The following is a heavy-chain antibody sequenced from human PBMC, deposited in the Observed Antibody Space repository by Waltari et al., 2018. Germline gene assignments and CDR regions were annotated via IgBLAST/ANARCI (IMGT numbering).Heavy chain of an antibody. J-gene: IGHJ4*02. CDR1: GYSFTSYW. V-gene: IGHV5-51*01. CDR3: ARHAPDSGYTGGFDY. Sequence: EVQLVQSGAEVKKPGESLKISCKGSGYSFTSYWIGWVRQMPGKGLEWMGIIYPGNSDTGYSPSCHGQGTISADKSISTADRQWSSLKASDTAMYYCARHAPDSGYTGGFDYWGQGTLVTVSS. CDR2: IYPGNSDT. D-gene: IGHD5-12*01.